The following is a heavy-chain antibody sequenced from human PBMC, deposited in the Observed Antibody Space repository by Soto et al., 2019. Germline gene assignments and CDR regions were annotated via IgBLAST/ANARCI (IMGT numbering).Heavy chain of an antibody. CDR3: AGKSLSNCNWFDP. CDR2: INADYGNT. J-gene: IGHJ5*02. Sequence: QLQLVQSGTELKKPGASVKVSCKASGYTFTNYGITWVRQAPGQGLEWMGWINADYGNTNYEQKFQGRVTMTTDTSTNTAYMELRSLRSDDTAMYYCAGKSLSNCNWFDPWGQGTLVTVSS. D-gene: IGHD4-4*01. CDR1: GYTFTNYG. V-gene: IGHV1-18*04.